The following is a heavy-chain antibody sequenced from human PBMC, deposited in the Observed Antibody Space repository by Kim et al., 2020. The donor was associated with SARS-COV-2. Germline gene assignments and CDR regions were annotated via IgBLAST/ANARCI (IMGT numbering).Heavy chain of an antibody. CDR3: ARQEGYFDNRYGMDV. D-gene: IGHD3-9*01. CDR2: IYPGDSDT. Sequence: GESLKISCKGSGYSFTSYWIGWVRQMPGKGLEWMGIIYPGDSDTRYSPSFQGHVTISADKSISTAYLQWSSLKASDTAMYYCARQEGYFDNRYGMDVWGQGTTVTVSS. CDR1: GYSFTSYW. V-gene: IGHV5-51*01. J-gene: IGHJ6*02.